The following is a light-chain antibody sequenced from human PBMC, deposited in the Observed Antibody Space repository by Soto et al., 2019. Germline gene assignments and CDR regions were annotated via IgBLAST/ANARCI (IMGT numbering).Light chain of an antibody. CDR1: SGHSTYI. CDR2: LEGSGSY. CDR3: ETWDSNTRV. Sequence: QSVLTQSSSASASLGSSVKLTCTLSSGHSTYIIAWHQQQPGKAPPYLMKLEGSGSYHKGSGVPDRFSGSSSGADRYLTISHLQSEDEADYYCETWDSNTRVFGGGTKLTVL. V-gene: IGLV4-60*03. J-gene: IGLJ3*02.